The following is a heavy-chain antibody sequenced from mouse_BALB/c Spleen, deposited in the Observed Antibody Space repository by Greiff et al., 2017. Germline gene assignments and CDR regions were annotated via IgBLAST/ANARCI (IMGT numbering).Heavy chain of an antibody. Sequence: EVKLVESGGGLVKPGGSLKLSCAASGFAFSSYDMSWVRQTPEKRLEWVAYISSGGGSTYYPDTVKGRFTISRDNAKNTLYLQMSSLKSEDTAMYYCAREGGLYMEAWFAYWGQGTLVTVSA. CDR1: GFAFSSYD. J-gene: IGHJ3*01. D-gene: IGHD6-1*01. CDR2: ISSGGGST. CDR3: AREGGLYMEAWFAY. V-gene: IGHV5-12-1*01.